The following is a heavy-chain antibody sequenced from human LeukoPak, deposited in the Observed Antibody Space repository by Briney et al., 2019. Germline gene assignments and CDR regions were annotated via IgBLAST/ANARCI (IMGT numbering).Heavy chain of an antibody. J-gene: IGHJ4*02. CDR1: GGSISSGGYY. CDR3: ARGRAVAGTIDY. V-gene: IGHV4-39*07. D-gene: IGHD6-19*01. Sequence: SETLSLTCTVSGGSISSGGYYWSWIRQHPGKGLEWIGEINHSGSTNYNPSLKSRVTISVDTFKNQFSLKLSSVTAADTAVYYCARGRAVAGTIDYWGQGTLVTVSS. CDR2: INHSGST.